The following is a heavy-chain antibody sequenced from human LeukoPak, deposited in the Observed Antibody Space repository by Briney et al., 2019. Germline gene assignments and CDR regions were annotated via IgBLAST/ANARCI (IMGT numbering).Heavy chain of an antibody. V-gene: IGHV1-2*02. J-gene: IGHJ6*03. CDR1: GGTFSSYA. D-gene: IGHD3-9*01. CDR2: INPNSGGT. Sequence: ASVKVSCKASGGTFSSYAISWVRQAPGQGLEWMGWINPNSGGTNYAQKFQGRVTMTRDTSISTAYMELSRLRSDDTAVYYCARDLSNYMDVWGKGTTVTVSS. CDR3: ARDLSNYMDV.